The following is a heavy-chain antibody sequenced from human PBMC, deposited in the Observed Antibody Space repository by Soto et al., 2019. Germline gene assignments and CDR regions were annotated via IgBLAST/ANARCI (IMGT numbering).Heavy chain of an antibody. V-gene: IGHV1-2*02. CDR1: GYTFTGYY. Sequence: ASVKVSCKASGYTFTGYYMHWVRQAPGQGLEWMGWINPNSGGTNYAQKFQGRVTMTRDTSISTAYMELSRLRSDDTAVYYCARDPSGIAVAANAFDIWGQGTMVTVPS. J-gene: IGHJ3*02. CDR2: INPNSGGT. D-gene: IGHD6-19*01. CDR3: ARDPSGIAVAANAFDI.